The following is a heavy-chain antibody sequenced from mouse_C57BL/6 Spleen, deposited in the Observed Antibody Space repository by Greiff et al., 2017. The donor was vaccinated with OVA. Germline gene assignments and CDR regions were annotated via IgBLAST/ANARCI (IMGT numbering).Heavy chain of an antibody. J-gene: IGHJ4*01. CDR1: GYTFTDYY. CDR2: INPNNGGT. Sequence: EVQLQQSGPELVKPGASVKISCKASGYTFTDYYMNWVKQSHGKSLEWIGDINPNNGGTSYNQKFKGKATLTVDKSSSTAYMELRSLTSEDSAVYYCAKSSHYYGSSYNYAMDYWGQGTSVTVSS. D-gene: IGHD1-1*01. V-gene: IGHV1-26*01. CDR3: AKSSHYYGSSYNYAMDY.